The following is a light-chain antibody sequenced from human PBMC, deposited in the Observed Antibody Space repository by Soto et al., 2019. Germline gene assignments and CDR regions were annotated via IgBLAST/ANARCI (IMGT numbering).Light chain of an antibody. CDR2: GAS. CDR1: QTVSNSY. J-gene: IGKJ1*01. Sequence: EIVLTQSPGTLSLSPGERATLSCRASQTVSNSYIAWYQRKPGQAPRLLIYGASSRATGIPGRFSGSGSGTDFALTISRLEPEDFAVYYCQQYGSSPWTFGQGTKVEIK. CDR3: QQYGSSPWT. V-gene: IGKV3-20*01.